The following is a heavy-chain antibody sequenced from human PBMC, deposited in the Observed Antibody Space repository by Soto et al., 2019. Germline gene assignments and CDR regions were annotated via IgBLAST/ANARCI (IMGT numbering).Heavy chain of an antibody. D-gene: IGHD1-26*01. CDR1: GFTFSNAW. Sequence: GGSLRLSCAASGFTFSNAWMSWVRQAPGKGLEWVGRIKSKTDGGTADYAAPVKGRFTISRDDSKSTLYLQMNSLKTEDTAVYYWTTDVCGSPGGFFDDWGQGTLVTVSS. V-gene: IGHV3-15*01. J-gene: IGHJ4*02. CDR3: TTDVCGSPGGFFDD. CDR2: IKSKTDGGTA.